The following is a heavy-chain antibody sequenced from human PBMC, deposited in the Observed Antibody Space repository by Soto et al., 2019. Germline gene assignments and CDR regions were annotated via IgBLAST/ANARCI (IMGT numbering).Heavy chain of an antibody. J-gene: IGHJ6*02. Sequence: LRLSCAASGFTFSSYSMNWVRQAPGKGLEWVSSISSSSSYIYYADSVKGRFTISRDNAKISLYLQMNSLRAEDTAVYYCARDNAVVPAAIRYYYYGMDVWGQGTTVTVSS. CDR1: GFTFSSYS. D-gene: IGHD2-2*02. CDR2: ISSSSSYI. CDR3: ARDNAVVPAAIRYYYYGMDV. V-gene: IGHV3-21*01.